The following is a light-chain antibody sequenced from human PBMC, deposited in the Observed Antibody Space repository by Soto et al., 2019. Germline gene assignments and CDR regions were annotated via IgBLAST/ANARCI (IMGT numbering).Light chain of an antibody. Sequence: DIPKTQSPSTLSSSVGDRVTITFRASQSISSWLAWYQQKPGKAPKVLIYDASSLESGVPSRFSGSGSGTEFSLTISSLQPDDFATYYCQQYNHYWTFGQGTKVDIK. CDR1: QSISSW. V-gene: IGKV1-5*01. CDR3: QQYNHYWT. J-gene: IGKJ1*01. CDR2: DAS.